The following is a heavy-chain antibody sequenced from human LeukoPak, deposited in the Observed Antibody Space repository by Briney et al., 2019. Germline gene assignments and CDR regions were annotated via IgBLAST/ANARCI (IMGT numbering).Heavy chain of an antibody. Sequence: PSETLSLTCAVSGGSISSSNWWSWVRQPPGKGLEWIGEIYHSGSTNYNPSLKSRVTISVDTSKNQFSLKLSSVTAADTAVYYCARMGINTIFGVVITRKIYYMDVWGKGTTVTVSS. CDR2: IYHSGST. V-gene: IGHV4-4*02. D-gene: IGHD3-3*01. CDR3: ARMGINTIFGVVITRKIYYMDV. CDR1: GGSISSSNW. J-gene: IGHJ6*03.